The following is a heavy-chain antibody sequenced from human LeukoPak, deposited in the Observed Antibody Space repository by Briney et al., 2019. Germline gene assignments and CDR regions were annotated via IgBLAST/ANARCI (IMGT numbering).Heavy chain of an antibody. CDR2: ISGSGGST. V-gene: IGHV3-23*01. J-gene: IGHJ1*01. D-gene: IGHD3-22*01. CDR1: GFTFSSYG. CDR3: AKISYYYDSSGSSYFQH. Sequence: GGSLRLSCAASGFTFSSYGMHWVRQAPGKGLEWVSAISGSGGSTYYADSVKGRFTISRDNSKNTLYLQMNSLRAEDTAVYYCAKISYYYDSSGSSYFQHWGQGTLVTVSS.